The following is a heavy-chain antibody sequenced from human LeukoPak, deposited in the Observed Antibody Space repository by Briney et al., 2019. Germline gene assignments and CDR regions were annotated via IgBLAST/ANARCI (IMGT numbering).Heavy chain of an antibody. J-gene: IGHJ4*02. CDR3: ARIDLPGTYYDYVWGSYRYIDY. V-gene: IGHV1-18*01. D-gene: IGHD3-16*02. Sequence: ASVKVSCKASGYTFTSYGISWVRQAPGQGLEWMGWISAYNGNTNYAQKLQGRVTMTTDTSTSTAYMELRSLRSDDTAVYYCARIDLPGTYYDYVWGSYRYIDYWGQGTLVTVSS. CDR1: GYTFTSYG. CDR2: ISAYNGNT.